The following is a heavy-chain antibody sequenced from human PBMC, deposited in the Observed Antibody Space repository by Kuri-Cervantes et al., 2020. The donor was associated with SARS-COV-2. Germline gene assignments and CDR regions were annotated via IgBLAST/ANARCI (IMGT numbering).Heavy chain of an antibody. CDR3: ARGRNYDILTGYSEYYFDY. V-gene: IGHV3-21*01. D-gene: IGHD3-9*01. CDR2: ISRSSSYI. Sequence: GGSLRLSCAASGFTFSNYYMKWVRQAPGKGLEWISSISRSSSYIHYADSVKGRFTISRDNAKDSLYLQMDSLRAEDTAVYYCARGRNYDILTGYSEYYFDYWGQGTLVTVSS. J-gene: IGHJ4*02. CDR1: GFTFSNYY.